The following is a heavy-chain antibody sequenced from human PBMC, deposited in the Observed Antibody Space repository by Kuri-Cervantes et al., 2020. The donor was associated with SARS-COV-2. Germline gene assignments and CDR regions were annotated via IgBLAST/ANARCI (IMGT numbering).Heavy chain of an antibody. D-gene: IGHD3-3*01. CDR2: ISYDGSNK. CDR3: ARVSVAETYYDFWSGYYYYGMDV. J-gene: IGHJ6*02. V-gene: IGHV3-30*03. CDR1: GFTFSSYG. Sequence: GGSLRLSCAASGFTFSSYGMHWVRQAPGKGLDWVAVISYDGSNKYYADSVKGRFTIPRDNAKNSLYLQMNSLRAEDTAVYYCARVSVAETYYDFWSGYYYYGMDVWGQGTTVTVSS.